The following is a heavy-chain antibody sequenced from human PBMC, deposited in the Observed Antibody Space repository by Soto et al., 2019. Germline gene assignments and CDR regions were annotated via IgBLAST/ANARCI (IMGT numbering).Heavy chain of an antibody. CDR1: GFTFDDYA. J-gene: IGHJ4*02. V-gene: IGHV3-9*01. Sequence: EVQLVESGGGLVQPGRSLRLSCAASGFTFDDYAMHWVRQAPGKGLEWVSGISWNSGSIGYADSVKGRFTISRDNAKNSLYLQMNSPRAENTALYYRAKGEGTSGYYSLFDYWAQGTLVTVSS. CDR3: AKGEGTSGYYSLFDY. CDR2: ISWNSGSI. D-gene: IGHD3-22*01.